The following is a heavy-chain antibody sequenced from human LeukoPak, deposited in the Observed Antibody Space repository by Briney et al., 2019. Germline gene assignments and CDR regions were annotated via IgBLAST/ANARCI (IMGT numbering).Heavy chain of an antibody. Sequence: SETLSLTCTVSGGSISVYHWSWIRQPPGKGLEWIGYLYDTGSTNYNLSLKSRVTISVDTSKNQISLKLSSVTAADTAVYFCAKEGMGSEATTADGAFDIWGQGTTVTVSS. CDR1: GGSISVYH. D-gene: IGHD1-26*01. V-gene: IGHV4-59*12. CDR2: LYDTGST. J-gene: IGHJ6*02. CDR3: AKEGMGSEATTADGAFDI.